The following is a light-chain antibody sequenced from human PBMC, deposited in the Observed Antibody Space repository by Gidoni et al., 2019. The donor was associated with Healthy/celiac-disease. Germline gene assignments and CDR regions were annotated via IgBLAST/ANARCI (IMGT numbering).Light chain of an antibody. CDR2: EVS. Sequence: QSALTQPDSVSGSPGQSITISCTGTSSDVGGYNYVSWYQQHPGKAPKLMIYEVSNRPSGVSNRFSGSKSGNTASLTISGLQAEDEAEYYCSSYTSSSTLVVFGGGTKLTVL. CDR1: SSDVGGYNY. V-gene: IGLV2-14*01. CDR3: SSYTSSSTLVV. J-gene: IGLJ2*01.